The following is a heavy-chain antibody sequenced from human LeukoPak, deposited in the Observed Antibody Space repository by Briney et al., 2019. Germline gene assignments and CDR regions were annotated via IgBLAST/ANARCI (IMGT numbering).Heavy chain of an antibody. CDR2: IDYDGSST. CDR1: GFTFSSYW. CDR3: ARDEGDTSGHFSNRPYYFDY. D-gene: IGHD3-22*01. Sequence: GGSLRLSCAASGFTFSSYWMHWVRQAPGKGLVWVSRIDYDGSSTISADSVKGRFSISRDNAENTLYLQMNGLRAEDTAVYYCARDEGDTSGHFSNRPYYFDYWGRGTLVTVSS. J-gene: IGHJ4*02. V-gene: IGHV3-74*01.